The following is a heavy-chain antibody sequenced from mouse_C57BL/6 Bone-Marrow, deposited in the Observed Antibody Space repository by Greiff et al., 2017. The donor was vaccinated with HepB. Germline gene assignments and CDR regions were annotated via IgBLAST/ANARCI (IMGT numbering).Heavy chain of an antibody. CDR1: GYTFTSYG. Sequence: VKLQESGAELARPGASVKLSCKASGYTFTSYGISWVKQSTEQGLEWIGEIYPRSGNTYYNEKFKGKATLTADKSSSTAYMELRSLTSEDSAVYFCARTGIYYDSYYYAMDYWGQGTAVTVSS. D-gene: IGHD2-4*01. J-gene: IGHJ4*01. CDR2: IYPRSGNT. CDR3: ARTGIYYDSYYYAMDY. V-gene: IGHV1-81*01.